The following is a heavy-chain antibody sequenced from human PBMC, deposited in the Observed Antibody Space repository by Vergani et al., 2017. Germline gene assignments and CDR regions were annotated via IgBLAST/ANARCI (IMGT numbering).Heavy chain of an antibody. J-gene: IGHJ4*02. CDR1: GFTFSSYS. CDR3: ARGVAYCGGDCYSLFDN. V-gene: IGHV3-21*01. Sequence: EVQLVESGGGLVKPGGSLRLSCAVSGFTFSSYSMNWVRQAPGKGLEWASSISSSSSYIYYADSVKGRFTISRDNAKNSLYLQMNSLRAEDTAVYYCARGVAYCGGDCYSLFDNWGQGTLVTVSS. CDR2: ISSSSSYI. D-gene: IGHD2-21*01.